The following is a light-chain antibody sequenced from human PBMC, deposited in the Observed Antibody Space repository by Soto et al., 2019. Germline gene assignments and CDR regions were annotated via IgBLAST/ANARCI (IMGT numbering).Light chain of an antibody. CDR3: QQYGSSPWT. J-gene: IGKJ1*01. CDR2: GAS. V-gene: IGKV3-20*01. CDR1: QSVSGTY. Sequence: EIVLTQSPGTLSLSPGERATLSCRASQSVSGTYLAWYQQKPGQAPRLLIYGASSRATGIPDRFSGSVSGTDFTLTISRLEPEDFAVYYCQQYGSSPWTFGQGTKVEIK.